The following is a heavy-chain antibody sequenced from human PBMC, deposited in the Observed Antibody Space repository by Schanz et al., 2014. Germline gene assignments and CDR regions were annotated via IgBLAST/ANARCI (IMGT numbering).Heavy chain of an antibody. CDR3: ARDQSPYTNSSDVRYFDY. CDR1: GGTFSSYT. V-gene: IGHV1-69*08. CDR2: FIPILDVG. D-gene: IGHD6-6*01. Sequence: QVQLVQSEAEVKKPGSSVKVSCKASGGTFSSYTISWVRQARGQGLEWVGRFIPILDVGNYAQQFQGRVTMTTDTSTSTAYMELRSLRSDDTAVYYCARDQSPYTNSSDVRYFDYWGRGTLVTVSS. J-gene: IGHJ4*02.